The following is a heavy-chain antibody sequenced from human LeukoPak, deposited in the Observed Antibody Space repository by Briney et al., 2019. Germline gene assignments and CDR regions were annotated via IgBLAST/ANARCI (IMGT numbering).Heavy chain of an antibody. Sequence: SVKVSCKASGGTFSSYAISWVRQAPGQGLEWMGRIIPIFGTANYAQKFQGRVTITTDESTSTAYMELSSLRSEDTAVYYCAGGDYDILTGYLAPGAFDIWGQGTMVTVSS. V-gene: IGHV1-69*05. CDR3: AGGDYDILTGYLAPGAFDI. J-gene: IGHJ3*02. CDR2: IIPIFGTA. CDR1: GGTFSSYA. D-gene: IGHD3-9*01.